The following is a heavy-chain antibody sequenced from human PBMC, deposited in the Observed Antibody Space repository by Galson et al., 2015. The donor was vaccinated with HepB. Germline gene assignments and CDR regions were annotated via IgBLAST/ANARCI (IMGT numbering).Heavy chain of an antibody. J-gene: IGHJ5*01. CDR2: ITTSSSYI. Sequence: SLRLSCAASGFTFSDYDMYWVRQAPGKGLEWVSSITTSSSYIYYADSMRGRFTISRDNAKNSLFLQMDSLRAEDTAVYYCAKVGCSGAGCYLRYSWIDSWGQGTLVTVSS. CDR3: AKVGCSGAGCYLRYSWIDS. V-gene: IGHV3-21*06. CDR1: GFTFSDYD. D-gene: IGHD2-2*01.